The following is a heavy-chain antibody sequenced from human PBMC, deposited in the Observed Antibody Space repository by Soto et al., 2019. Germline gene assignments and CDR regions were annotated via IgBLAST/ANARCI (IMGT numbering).Heavy chain of an antibody. CDR3: STGVTIVGATSADY. CDR2: IKSKTDGGTT. J-gene: IGHJ4*02. Sequence: GGSLRLSCVASGLTFSNAWMTWFRQAPGKGLEWVGRIKSKTDGGTTDFGAPVKGRFTISRDDSKNTLYLQMNSLKTEDTGVYYCSTGVTIVGATSADYWGQGALVTVSS. D-gene: IGHD1-26*01. V-gene: IGHV3-15*01. CDR1: GLTFSNAW.